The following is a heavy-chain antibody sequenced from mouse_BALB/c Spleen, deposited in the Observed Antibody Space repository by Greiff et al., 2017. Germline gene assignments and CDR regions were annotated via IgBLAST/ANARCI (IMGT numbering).Heavy chain of an antibody. D-gene: IGHD4-1*01. J-gene: IGHJ4*01. CDR1: GFTFSDYY. V-gene: IGHV5-4*02. CDR3: ARPNWDGGNYYAMDY. Sequence: EVQVVESGGGLVKPGGSLKLSCAASGFTFSDYYMYWVRQTPEKRLEWVATISDGGSYTYYPDSVKGRFTISRDNAKNNLYLQMSSLKSEDTAMYYCARPNWDGGNYYAMDYWGQGTSVTVSS. CDR2: ISDGGSYT.